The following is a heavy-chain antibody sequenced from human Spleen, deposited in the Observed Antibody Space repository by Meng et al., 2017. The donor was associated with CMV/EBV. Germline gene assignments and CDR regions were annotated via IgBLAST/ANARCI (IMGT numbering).Heavy chain of an antibody. D-gene: IGHD3-3*01. Sequence: SGGSISSGGYYWSWIRQHPGKGLEWIGYIYYSGSTYYNPSLKSRVTISVDTSKNQFSLKLSSVTAADTAVYYCARAATIFGRGYYFDYWGQGTLVTVSS. CDR2: IYYSGST. J-gene: IGHJ4*02. CDR1: GGSISSGGYY. CDR3: ARAATIFGRGYYFDY. V-gene: IGHV4-31*02.